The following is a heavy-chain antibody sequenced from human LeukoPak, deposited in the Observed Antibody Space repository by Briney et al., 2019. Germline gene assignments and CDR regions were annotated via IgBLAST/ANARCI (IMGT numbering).Heavy chain of an antibody. CDR3: AREHYYGSGSHAGDY. CDR2: IIPIFGTA. Sequence: SVNVSCKASGGTFSSYDISWVRQTPGQGLEWMGGIIPIFGTANYAQKFQGRVTITTDESTSTAYMELSSLRSEDTAVYYCAREHYYGSGSHAGDYWGQGTLVSVSS. J-gene: IGHJ4*02. D-gene: IGHD3-10*01. V-gene: IGHV1-69*05. CDR1: GGTFSSYD.